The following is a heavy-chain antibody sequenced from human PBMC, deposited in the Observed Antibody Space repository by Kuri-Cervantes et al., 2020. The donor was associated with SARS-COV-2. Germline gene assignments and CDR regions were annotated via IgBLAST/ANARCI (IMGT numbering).Heavy chain of an antibody. J-gene: IGHJ6*02. D-gene: IGHD3-10*01. CDR1: GYTLTELS. CDR3: ARGDLWVGELDYYGMDV. V-gene: IGHV1-24*01. Sequence: ASVKVSCKVSGYTLTELSMHLVRQAPGKGLEWMGGFDPEDGETIYAQKFQGRVTMTEATSTDTAYMKLSSLRSEDTAVYYCARGDLWVGELDYYGMDVWGQGTTVTVSS. CDR2: FDPEDGET.